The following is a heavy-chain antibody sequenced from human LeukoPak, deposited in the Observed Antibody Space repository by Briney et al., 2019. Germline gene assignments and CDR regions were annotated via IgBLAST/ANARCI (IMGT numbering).Heavy chain of an antibody. CDR2: ISSSSSFI. J-gene: IGHJ4*02. D-gene: IGHD3-22*01. CDR1: GFTFSSNS. CDR3: AKDRGGDSSGYYRGIFDY. Sequence: GGSLRLSCAASGFTFSSNSMNWVRQAPGKGLEWVSSISSSSSFIYYADSVKGRFTISRDNSKNTLYLQMNSLRAEDTAVYYCAKDRGGDSSGYYRGIFDYWGQGTLVTVSS. V-gene: IGHV3-21*04.